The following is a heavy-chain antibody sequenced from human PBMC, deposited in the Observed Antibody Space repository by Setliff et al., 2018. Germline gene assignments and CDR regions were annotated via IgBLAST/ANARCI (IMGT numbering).Heavy chain of an antibody. J-gene: IGHJ4*02. CDR3: AHIAGGGNSPRHDY. V-gene: IGHV2-5*01. D-gene: IGHD2-21*01. Sequence: SGPTLVNPTQTLTLTCTFSGFSLSTSLVGVGWIRQPPGKVLEWLALIYWNDEKRYSPSLKSRLTITKDTSKNQVVLTMTNMDPVDTATYYCAHIAGGGNSPRHDYWGQGTQVTSPQ. CDR2: IYWNDEK. CDR1: GFSLSTSLVG.